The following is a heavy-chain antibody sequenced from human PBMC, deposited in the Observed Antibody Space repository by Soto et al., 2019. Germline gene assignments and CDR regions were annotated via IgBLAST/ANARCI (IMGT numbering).Heavy chain of an antibody. D-gene: IGHD3-10*01. CDR3: ARDRREGRGNWFDP. V-gene: IGHV3-33*01. J-gene: IGHJ5*02. CDR1: GFTFSRYG. Sequence: GGSLRLSCAASGFTFSRYGMHWVRQAPGKGLEWVAMIWYDGSYKNYADSVKGRFTISRDNPKNTLFLLMDSLRAEDTALYYCARDRREGRGNWFDPWGQGIMVTVSS. CDR2: IWYDGSYK.